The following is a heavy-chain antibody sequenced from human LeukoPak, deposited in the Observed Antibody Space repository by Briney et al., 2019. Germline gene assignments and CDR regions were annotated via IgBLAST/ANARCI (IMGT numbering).Heavy chain of an antibody. Sequence: ASVRVSCKASGYTFTSYGISLVREAPGQGLEWMGWISAYNGNTNYAQKLQGRVTMTTDTSTSTAYMELRSLRSDEMSVYYCARYPTGVPVELLAVKFDYWGQGTLVTVSS. J-gene: IGHJ4*02. D-gene: IGHD2-2*01. CDR2: ISAYNGNT. CDR1: GYTFTSYG. CDR3: ARYPTGVPVELLAVKFDY. V-gene: IGHV1-18*03.